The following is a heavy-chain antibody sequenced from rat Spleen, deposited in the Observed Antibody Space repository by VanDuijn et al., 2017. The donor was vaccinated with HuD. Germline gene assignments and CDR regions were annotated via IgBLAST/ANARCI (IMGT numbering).Heavy chain of an antibody. Sequence: VQLVESGGGLVQPKESLKISCAASGFTFSNAAMYWVRQAPGKGLEWVARIRTKPNNYATYYADSVKGRFTISRDDSKNMVYLQMDNLQTEDTAMYYCAKWGYDSSYEDWFAYWGQGTLVTVSS. D-gene: IGHD1-2*01. V-gene: IGHV10-5*01. CDR3: AKWGYDSSYEDWFAY. CDR2: IRTKPNNYAT. J-gene: IGHJ3*01. CDR1: GFTFSNAA.